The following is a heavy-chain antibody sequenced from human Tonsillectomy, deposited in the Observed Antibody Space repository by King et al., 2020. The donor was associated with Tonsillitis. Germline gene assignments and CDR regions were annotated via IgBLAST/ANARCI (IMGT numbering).Heavy chain of an antibody. CDR1: GYTFTGYY. CDR3: ARGGFYLDKSGPPPY. J-gene: IGHJ4*02. Sequence: AQLVQSGAEVKKPGASVKVSCKASGYTFTGYYIHWVRQAPGQGLEWMGWINPNSGGTNYAQKFQGRGTVNRDTSITTAYLELSSLGFDDTAVYYCARGGFYLDKSGPPPYWGQGTLVTVSS. V-gene: IGHV1-2*02. CDR2: INPNSGGT. D-gene: IGHD3-22*01.